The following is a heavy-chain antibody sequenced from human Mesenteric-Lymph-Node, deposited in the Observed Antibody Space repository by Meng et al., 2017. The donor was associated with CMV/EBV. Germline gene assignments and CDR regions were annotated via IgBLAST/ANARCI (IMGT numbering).Heavy chain of an antibody. Sequence: GESLKISCAASGFTVSSNYMSWVRQAPGKGLEWVSVIYSGRSTYYADSVKGRFTISRDNSKNTLYLQMNSLRAEDTAVYYCARGNSFLDYWGQGTLVTVSS. D-gene: IGHD5-12*01. CDR2: IYSGRST. V-gene: IGHV3-66*02. J-gene: IGHJ4*02. CDR3: ARGNSFLDY. CDR1: GFTVSSNY.